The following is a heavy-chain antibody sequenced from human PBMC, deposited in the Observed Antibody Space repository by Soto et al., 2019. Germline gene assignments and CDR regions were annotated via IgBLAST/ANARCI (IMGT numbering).Heavy chain of an antibody. CDR1: GFTFSSYA. CDR3: AKDLASGWYYFDY. Sequence: LRLSCAASGFTFSSYAMSWVRQAPGKGLEWVSAISGSGGSTYYADSVKGRFTISRDNSKNTLYLQMNSLRAEDTAVYYCAKDLASGWYYFDYWGQGTLVTVSS. V-gene: IGHV3-23*01. D-gene: IGHD6-19*01. CDR2: ISGSGGST. J-gene: IGHJ4*02.